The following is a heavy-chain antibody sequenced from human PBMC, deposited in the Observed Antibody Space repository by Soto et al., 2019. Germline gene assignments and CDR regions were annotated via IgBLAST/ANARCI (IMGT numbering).Heavy chain of an antibody. Sequence: GGSLRLSCAASGFTFSSFDMHWVRQAPGKGLEWVSLIWYDGSKKSYGDSVKGRFTIIRDNSRNTVYLQMNSLRADDTAVYYCARDASYYSLWSGYYPSRNGMDVWGQGNTVTVSS. CDR1: GFTFSSFD. CDR3: ARDASYYSLWSGYYPSRNGMDV. J-gene: IGHJ6*02. CDR2: IWYDGSKK. V-gene: IGHV3-33*01. D-gene: IGHD3-3*01.